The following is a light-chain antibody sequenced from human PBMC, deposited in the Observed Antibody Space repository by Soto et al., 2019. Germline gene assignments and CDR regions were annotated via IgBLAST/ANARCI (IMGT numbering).Light chain of an antibody. V-gene: IGLV2-14*01. Sequence: QSVLTQPASVSGSPGQSITISCIGTSSDVGGYNYVSWYQQHPGKAPKLMIYEVSNRPSGVSNRFSGSKSGNTASLTISGLQAEEEADYYCSSYTSSTSYVFGTGTKVTVL. CDR1: SSDVGGYNY. J-gene: IGLJ1*01. CDR3: SSYTSSTSYV. CDR2: EVS.